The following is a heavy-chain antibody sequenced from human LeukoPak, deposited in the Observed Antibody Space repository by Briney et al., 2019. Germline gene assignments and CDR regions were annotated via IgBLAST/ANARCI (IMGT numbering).Heavy chain of an antibody. D-gene: IGHD5-12*01. J-gene: IGHJ4*02. CDR3: ARTRGYSGYDYDY. Sequence: ASVKVSCKASGGTFSSYAISWVRQAPGQGLEWMGWINPNSGSTNYAQKFQGWVTMTRDTSISTAYMELSRLRSDDTAVYYCARTRGYSGYDYDYWGQGTLVTVSS. V-gene: IGHV1-2*04. CDR2: INPNSGST. CDR1: GGTFSSYA.